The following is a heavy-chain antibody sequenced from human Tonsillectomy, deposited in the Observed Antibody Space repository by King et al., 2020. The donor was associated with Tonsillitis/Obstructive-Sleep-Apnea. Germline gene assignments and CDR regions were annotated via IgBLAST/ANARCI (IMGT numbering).Heavy chain of an antibody. J-gene: IGHJ3*02. D-gene: IGHD2-2*01. Sequence: LQLQESGPGLVKPSGTLSLTCAVSGGSISSSNWWSWVRQPPGKGLEWIGKIYHSGSTDYNPSLPSRVTISVDKSKNHFSLRLSSVTAADTAVYYCARGYCSSPSCHGDDAFDIWGQGTMVTVSS. CDR1: GGSISSSNW. CDR3: ARGYCSSPSCHGDDAFDI. CDR2: IYHSGST. V-gene: IGHV4-4*02.